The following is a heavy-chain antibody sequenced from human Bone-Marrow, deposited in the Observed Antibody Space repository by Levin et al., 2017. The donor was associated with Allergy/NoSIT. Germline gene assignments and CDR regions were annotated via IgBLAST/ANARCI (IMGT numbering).Heavy chain of an antibody. J-gene: IGHJ4*02. CDR3: ARYSSGWHVIDY. CDR2: INSDGSST. Sequence: GGSLRLSCAASGFTFSTHWMHWVRQAPGKGLVWVSRINSDGSSTSYADSVKGRFTISSDSAKNTLYLQMNSLSAEDTAVYYCARYSSGWHVIDYWGQGTRVTVSS. V-gene: IGHV3-74*01. D-gene: IGHD6-19*01. CDR1: GFTFSTHW.